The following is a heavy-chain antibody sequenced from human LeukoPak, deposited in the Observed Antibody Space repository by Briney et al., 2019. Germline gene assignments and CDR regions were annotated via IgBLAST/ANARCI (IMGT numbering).Heavy chain of an antibody. V-gene: IGHV4-59*01. CDR3: ARGKATSGSYYYHGMDV. CDR2: IYYSGST. CDR1: GGSISNYY. Sequence: SETLSLTCTVSGGSISNYYWSWIRQPPGKGLEWIGYIYYSGSTNYNPSLKSRVTISIDTSKKQFSLNLSPVTAADTAVYFCARGKATSGSYYYHGMDVWGQGTTVTVSS. J-gene: IGHJ6*02. D-gene: IGHD3-10*01.